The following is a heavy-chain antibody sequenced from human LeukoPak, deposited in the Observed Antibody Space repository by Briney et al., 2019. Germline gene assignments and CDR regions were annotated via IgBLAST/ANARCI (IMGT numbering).Heavy chain of an antibody. CDR3: TKDFLIDPL. J-gene: IGHJ4*02. D-gene: IGHD2/OR15-2a*01. CDR1: GFTFSSYE. Sequence: GGSLRLSCAASGFTFSSYEMNWVRQAPGKGLEWVSYISSSGSTIYYADSVKGRFTISRDNAKNSLFLQMDSLRAEDTAVYYCTKDFLIDPLWGQGTLVTVSS. V-gene: IGHV3-48*03. CDR2: ISSSGSTI.